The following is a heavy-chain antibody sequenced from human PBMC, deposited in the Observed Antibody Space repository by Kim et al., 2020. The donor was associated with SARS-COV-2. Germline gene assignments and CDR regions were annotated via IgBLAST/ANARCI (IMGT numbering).Heavy chain of an antibody. CDR1: GFTFSRYA. Sequence: GGSLRLSCAASGFTFSRYAMSWVRQAPGKGLEWVSAISGSGGSTYYADSVKGRFTISRDNSKNTLYLQMNSLRAEDTAVYYCAKNERLGAPDGGVAPDYLGQGTLVTVSS. CDR2: ISGSGGST. D-gene: IGHD3-16*01. CDR3: AKNERLGAPDGGVAPDY. V-gene: IGHV3-23*01. J-gene: IGHJ4*02.